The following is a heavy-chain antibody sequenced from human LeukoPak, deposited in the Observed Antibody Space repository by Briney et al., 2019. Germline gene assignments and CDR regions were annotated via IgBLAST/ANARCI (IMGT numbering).Heavy chain of an antibody. J-gene: IGHJ5*02. CDR3: ARAVAGTGGNWFDP. CDR2: ISAYNGNT. V-gene: IGHV1-18*01. CDR1: GYTFTSYS. D-gene: IGHD6-19*01. Sequence: ASVTVSFKSSGYTFTSYSISWVRQAPGQGLEWMGWISAYNGNTNYAQKLQGRVTMTTDTSTSTAYMELRSLRSDDTAVYYCARAVAGTGGNWFDPWGQGTLVTVSS.